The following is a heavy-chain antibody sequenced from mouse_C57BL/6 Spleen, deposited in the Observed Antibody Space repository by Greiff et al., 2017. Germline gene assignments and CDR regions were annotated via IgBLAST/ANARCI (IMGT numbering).Heavy chain of an antibody. Sequence: VQLQQPGAELVKPGASVKMSCKASGYTFTSYWITWVKQRPGQGLEWIGDIYPGSGSTNYNEKFKSKATLTVDTSSSTAYMQLSSLTSEDSAVYYCAREKGYYGYWYFDVWGTGTTVTVSS. D-gene: IGHD2-1*01. V-gene: IGHV1-55*01. J-gene: IGHJ1*03. CDR2: IYPGSGST. CDR3: AREKGYYGYWYFDV. CDR1: GYTFTSYW.